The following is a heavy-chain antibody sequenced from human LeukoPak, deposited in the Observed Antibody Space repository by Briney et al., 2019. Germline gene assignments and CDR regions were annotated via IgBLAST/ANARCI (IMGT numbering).Heavy chain of an antibody. V-gene: IGHV3-30*04. CDR3: ARDISGWLTKVSPFDY. D-gene: IGHD2-21*01. Sequence: PGGSLRLSCAASGFTFSSYAMHWVRQAPGKGLEWVAVISYDGSNKYYADSVKGRFTISRDNSKNTLYLQMNSLRAEDTAVYYCARDISGWLTKVSPFDYWGQGTLVTVSS. CDR2: ISYDGSNK. J-gene: IGHJ4*02. CDR1: GFTFSSYA.